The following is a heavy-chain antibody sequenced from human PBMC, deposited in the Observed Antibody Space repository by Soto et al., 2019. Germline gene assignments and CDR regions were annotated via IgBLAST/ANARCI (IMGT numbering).Heavy chain of an antibody. Sequence: SETLSLTCTVSGGSISSGGYYWMWIRQHPGKGLEWIGYIYYSGSTYYNPSLKSRVTISVDTSKNQFSLKPSSVTAADTAVYYCARGMVRGVISYYYGMDVWGQGTTVTVSS. V-gene: IGHV4-31*03. D-gene: IGHD3-10*01. CDR3: ARGMVRGVISYYYGMDV. CDR2: IYYSGST. CDR1: GGSISSGGYY. J-gene: IGHJ6*02.